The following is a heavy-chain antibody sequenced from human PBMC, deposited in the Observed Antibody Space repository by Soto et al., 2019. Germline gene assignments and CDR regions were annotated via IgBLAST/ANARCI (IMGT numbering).Heavy chain of an antibody. CDR1: DGYIINFD. J-gene: IGHJ4*02. Sequence: PSETMSLTCTVSDGYIINFDWSWIRQPPGKGLEWIGYVDYSGTANYNPSLKSRVSMSVDTSKNQLSLKVTSVTAADTTMYYCARADTAMTTPFDYWGQGTLVTVSS. D-gene: IGHD5-18*01. CDR2: VDYSGTA. CDR3: ARADTAMTTPFDY. V-gene: IGHV4-59*12.